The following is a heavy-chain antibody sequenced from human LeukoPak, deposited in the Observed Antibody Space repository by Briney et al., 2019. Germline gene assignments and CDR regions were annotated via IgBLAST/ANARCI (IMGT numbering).Heavy chain of an antibody. CDR2: INPNSGGT. D-gene: IGHD3-10*01. CDR3: ARDAESLITLNRGVIVNWFDP. CDR1: GYTFTGHY. J-gene: IGHJ5*02. V-gene: IGHV1-2*02. Sequence: ASVKVSCKASGYTFTGHYMHWVRQAPGQGPEWRGWINPNSGGTRYAQKFQGRVTMTRDTSISTAYMELTRLRSDDTAVYYCARDAESLITLNRGVIVNWFDPWGQGTLVTVSS.